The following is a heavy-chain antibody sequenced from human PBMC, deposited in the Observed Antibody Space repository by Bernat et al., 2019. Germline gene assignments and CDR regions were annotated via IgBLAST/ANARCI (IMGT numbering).Heavy chain of an antibody. CDR3: ASTYSSGWLDDFDI. CDR1: GGSISSSSYY. J-gene: IGHJ3*02. CDR2: IYYSGST. V-gene: IGHV4-39*01. D-gene: IGHD6-19*01. Sequence: QLQLQESGPGLVKPSETLSLTCTVSGGSISSSSYYWGWIRQPPGKGLEWIGIIYYSGSTYYNPSHKSRVTISVDTSKNQFSVRLISVTAADTDVYYCASTYSSGWLDDFDIWGQGTMVTVSS.